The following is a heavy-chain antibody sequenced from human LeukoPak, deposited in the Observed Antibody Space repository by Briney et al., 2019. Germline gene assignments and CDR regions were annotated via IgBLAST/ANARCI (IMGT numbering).Heavy chain of an antibody. Sequence: GGSLRLSCTASGFTLGDYAMSWVRQAPGKGLEWVGFIRSKAYGGTTEYAASVKGRFTISRDDSKSIAYLQMNSLKTEDTAVYYCTRFEILPKYYYYYMDVWGKGTTVTVSS. V-gene: IGHV3-49*04. CDR1: GFTLGDYA. J-gene: IGHJ6*03. CDR2: IRSKAYGGTT. D-gene: IGHD3-9*01. CDR3: TRFEILPKYYYYYMDV.